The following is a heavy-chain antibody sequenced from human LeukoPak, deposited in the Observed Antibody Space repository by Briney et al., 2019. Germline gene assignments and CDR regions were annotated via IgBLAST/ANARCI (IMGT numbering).Heavy chain of an antibody. J-gene: IGHJ6*02. CDR2: IYYSGST. D-gene: IGHD3-10*01. CDR3: ARTRSGPRGVIIPNYYYYGMDV. Sequence: SETLSLTCTVSGGSISRYYWSWIGQPPGKGLEWIGYIYYSGSTNYNPSLKSRVTISVDTSKNQFSLKLSSVTAADTAVYYCARTRSGPRGVIIPNYYYYGMDVWGQGTTVTVSS. CDR1: GGSISRYY. V-gene: IGHV4-59*08.